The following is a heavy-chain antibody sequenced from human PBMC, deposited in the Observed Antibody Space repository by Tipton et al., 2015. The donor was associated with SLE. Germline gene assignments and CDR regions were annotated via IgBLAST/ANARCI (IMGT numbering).Heavy chain of an antibody. Sequence: QLVQSGAEVKKPGASVKVSCKASGYTFTGYYMHWVRQAPGQGLEWMGGIIPIFGTANYAQKFQGRVTITADESTSTAYMELSSLRSEDTAVYCGARAHARGYCSGGSCTGGAFDIWGQGTMVTVSS. CDR2: IIPIFGTA. CDR1: GYTFTGYY. J-gene: IGHJ3*02. CDR3: ARAHARGYCSGGSCTGGAFDI. D-gene: IGHD2-15*01. V-gene: IGHV1-69*13.